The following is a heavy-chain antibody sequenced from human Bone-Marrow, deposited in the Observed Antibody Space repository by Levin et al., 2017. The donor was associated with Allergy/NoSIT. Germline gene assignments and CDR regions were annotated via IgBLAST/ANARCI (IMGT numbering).Heavy chain of an antibody. CDR2: IYYSGST. Sequence: SQTLSLTCTVSGGSISSYYWSWIRQPPGKGLEWIGYIYYSGSTNYNPSLKSRVTISVDTSKNQFSLKLSSVTAADTAVYYCARDLHGDYGLGDYYYYMDGWGKGTTVTVSS. V-gene: IGHV4-59*01. D-gene: IGHD4-17*01. CDR3: ARDLHGDYGLGDYYYYMDG. CDR1: GGSISSYY. J-gene: IGHJ6*03.